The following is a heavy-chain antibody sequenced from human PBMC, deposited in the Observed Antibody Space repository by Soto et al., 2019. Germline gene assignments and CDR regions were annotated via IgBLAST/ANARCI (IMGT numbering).Heavy chain of an antibody. D-gene: IGHD3-16*01. CDR1: GFTVGVTY. CDR3: VKSRSDYYAYDS. V-gene: IGHV3-53*01. J-gene: IGHJ4*02. CDR2: LYNGAAT. Sequence: GSLRLSCAASGFTVGVTYVSWVRQAPGKGPEWISVLYNGAATSYADSVKGRFTISGDRLQNTVYLQMDNLRAEDTAVYYCVKSRSDYYAYDSWGQGTPVTVSS.